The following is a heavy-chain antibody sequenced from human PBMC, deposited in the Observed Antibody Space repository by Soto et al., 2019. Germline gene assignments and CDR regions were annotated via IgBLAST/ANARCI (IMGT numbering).Heavy chain of an antibody. Sequence: QLQLQESGPGLVKPSETLSLTCTVSDDSIGRSNYFWGWIRQPPGKGLEWIGNIFYSGNTHYNPSLKSRFTISLATSNHLFSLRVSSVTAADPAVYYCARHLYSGDSSGSFGYWGPGALVIVSS. CDR3: ARHLYSGDSSGSFGY. V-gene: IGHV4-39*01. J-gene: IGHJ4*02. D-gene: IGHD6-19*01. CDR1: DDSIGRSNYF. CDR2: IFYSGNT.